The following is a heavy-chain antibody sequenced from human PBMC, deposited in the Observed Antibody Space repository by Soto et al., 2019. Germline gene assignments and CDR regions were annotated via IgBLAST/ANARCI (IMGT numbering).Heavy chain of an antibody. Sequence: QVQLVESGGGVVQPGKSLRLSCAASGFTFSSIPMHWVRQAPGKGLEWVAVISSDTDNKYYADSVKGRFTISRDNSKNTLYLQMNSLTPEDTAVYYCATDRLVVVPEARGLEFDPWGQGTLVTVSS. CDR3: ATDRLVVVPEARGLEFDP. V-gene: IGHV3-30-3*01. D-gene: IGHD2-15*01. CDR1: GFTFSSIP. CDR2: ISSDTDNK. J-gene: IGHJ5*02.